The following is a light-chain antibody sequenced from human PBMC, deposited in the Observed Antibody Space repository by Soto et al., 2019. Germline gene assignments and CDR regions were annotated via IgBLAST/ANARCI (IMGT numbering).Light chain of an antibody. CDR2: GAS. CDR3: QQYVSAPWT. CDR1: QTIRSNY. J-gene: IGKJ1*01. Sequence: ETVLTQSPGTLYLSPGERATLSCRASQTIRSNYLAWYRQTPGQSPRLLIYGASNRATGIADRFSGSGSGTDFTLIIRRLEPEDVALYYCQQYVSAPWTFGQGTKVEIK. V-gene: IGKV3-20*01.